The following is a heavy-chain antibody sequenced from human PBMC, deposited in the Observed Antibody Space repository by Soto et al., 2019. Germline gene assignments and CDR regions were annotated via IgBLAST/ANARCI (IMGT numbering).Heavy chain of an antibody. D-gene: IGHD3-10*01. CDR2: ISYDGSNK. CDR1: GFTFSSYG. V-gene: IGHV3-30*18. J-gene: IGHJ4*02. Sequence: QVQLVESGGGVVQPGRSLRLSCAASGFTFSSYGMHWVRQAPGKGLEWVAVISYDGSNKYYEDSVKGRLTISRDNSKNKLYLQMNSLRAEGTAVYYCANGRGITMDRGVLWGQGTLVTVSS. CDR3: ANGRGITMDRGVL.